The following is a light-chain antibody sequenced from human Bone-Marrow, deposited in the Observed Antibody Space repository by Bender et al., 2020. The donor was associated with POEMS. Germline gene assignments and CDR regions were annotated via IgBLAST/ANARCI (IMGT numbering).Light chain of an antibody. Sequence: QSALTQPASVSGSPGQSITISCTGTSSDIGGYNYVSWYQQHPGKAPKLMIYDVSDRPSGVSNRFSGSKSGNTASLTISGLQPEDEADYYCSSYASNKVLFGGGTQLTVL. V-gene: IGLV2-14*01. J-gene: IGLJ2*01. CDR2: DVS. CDR3: SSYASNKVL. CDR1: SSDIGGYNY.